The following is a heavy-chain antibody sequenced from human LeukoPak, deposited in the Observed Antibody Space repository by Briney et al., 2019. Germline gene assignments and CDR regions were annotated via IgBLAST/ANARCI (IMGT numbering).Heavy chain of an antibody. V-gene: IGHV3-23*01. J-gene: IGHJ4*02. D-gene: IGHD3-3*01. Sequence: GGSLRLSCAASGFTFSSYAMSWVRQAPGKGLEWVSAISGSGGSTYYADSVKGRFTISRDNSKNTLYLQMNSLRAEDTAVYYCAKVPLYYDFWSGYPYYFDYWGQGTLVTVSS. CDR1: GFTFSSYA. CDR2: ISGSGGST. CDR3: AKVPLYYDFWSGYPYYFDY.